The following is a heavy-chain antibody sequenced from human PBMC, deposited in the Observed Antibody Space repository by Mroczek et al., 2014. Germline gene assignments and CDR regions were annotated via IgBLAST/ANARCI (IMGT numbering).Heavy chain of an antibody. V-gene: IGHV3-30*18. CDR2: ISSDGSNK. D-gene: IGHD3-3*01. J-gene: IGHJ6*02. CDR3: AKDDFWSGSGDGWGVHYYYGMDV. Sequence: QVQLVQSGGGRGPAWRSLRLSCAASGFTFSSYGLHWVRQAPGKGLEWVAVISSDGSNKYHADSVKGRFTISRDNSKNTLYLQMNSLRAEDTAVYYCAKDDFWSGSGDGWGVHYYYGMDVWGQGTTVTVSS. CDR1: GFTFSSYG.